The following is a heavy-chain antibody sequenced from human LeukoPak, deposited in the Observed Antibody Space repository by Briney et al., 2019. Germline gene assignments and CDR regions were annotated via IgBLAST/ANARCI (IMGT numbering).Heavy chain of an antibody. CDR2: YIPIFART. Sequence: ASVKVSCKAYGDTFSFYALSWVRQAPGQRLEWIGGYIPIFARTDYAERFQGRLTINTDDSTNTAYMELRGLRSDDTAVYYCARHMYYYENTGYYSNAFDYWGQGTLVTVSS. CDR3: ARHMYYYENTGYYSNAFDY. V-gene: IGHV1-69*05. J-gene: IGHJ4*02. CDR1: GDTFSFYA. D-gene: IGHD3-22*01.